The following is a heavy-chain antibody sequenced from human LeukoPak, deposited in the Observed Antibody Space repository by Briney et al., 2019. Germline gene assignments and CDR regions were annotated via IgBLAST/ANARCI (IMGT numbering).Heavy chain of an antibody. CDR2: IIPIFGTA. D-gene: IGHD1-1*01. J-gene: IGHJ4*02. CDR1: GGTFSSYT. CDR3: ARDRYVSQRYFDY. Sequence: ASVKVSCKASGGTFSSYTISWVRQAPGQGLEWMGGIIPIFGTAKYAQKLQGRVTITADESTSIAYMELSSLRSEDTAVYYCARDRYVSQRYFDYWGQGTLVTVSS. V-gene: IGHV1-69*13.